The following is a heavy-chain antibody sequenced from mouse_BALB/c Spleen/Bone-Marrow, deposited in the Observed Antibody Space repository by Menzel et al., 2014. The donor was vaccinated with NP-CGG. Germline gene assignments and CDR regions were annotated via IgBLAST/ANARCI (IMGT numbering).Heavy chain of an antibody. CDR1: GYAFSNYW. V-gene: IGHV1-80*01. CDR2: IYPGDGDT. J-gene: IGHJ4*01. Sequence: QVQLKESGAELVRPGSSVKISCKASGYAFSNYWMNWVKQRPGQGLEWIGQIYPGDGDTNYNGKFKGKATLTADKYSSTAYMQLSSLTSEDSAVYFCARRDGSTYYYAMDYWGQGTSVTVSS. D-gene: IGHD1-1*01. CDR3: ARRDGSTYYYAMDY.